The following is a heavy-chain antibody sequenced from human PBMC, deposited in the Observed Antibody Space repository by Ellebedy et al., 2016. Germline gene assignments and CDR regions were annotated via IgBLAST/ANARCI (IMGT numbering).Heavy chain of an antibody. D-gene: IGHD3-16*01. CDR3: ARRWRGTGLFDY. J-gene: IGHJ4*02. CDR2: IYYSGTT. V-gene: IGHV4-31*03. CDR1: GGSINSGGSY. Sequence: SETLSLTXTVSGGSINSGGSYWTWIRQHPGKGLEWIGYIYYSGTTYYNPSLKSRVTILVDTSRNQFSLKLSSVTAADTAVYYCARRWRGTGLFDYWGQGTLVTVSS.